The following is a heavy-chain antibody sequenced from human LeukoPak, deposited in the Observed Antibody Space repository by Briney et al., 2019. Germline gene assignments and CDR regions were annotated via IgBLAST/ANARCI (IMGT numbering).Heavy chain of an antibody. D-gene: IGHD5-12*01. V-gene: IGHV3-74*01. CDR1: GFTFSASW. Sequence: GGSLRLSCAASGFTFSASWMHWVRQAPGKGLVWVSRINTDGSSTTYADSVKGRFIISRDNAKNTLYLQMNSLRAEDTAVYYCARDGRASGYDLYAFDIWGQGTTVTVSS. CDR3: ARDGRASGYDLYAFDI. CDR2: INTDGSST. J-gene: IGHJ3*02.